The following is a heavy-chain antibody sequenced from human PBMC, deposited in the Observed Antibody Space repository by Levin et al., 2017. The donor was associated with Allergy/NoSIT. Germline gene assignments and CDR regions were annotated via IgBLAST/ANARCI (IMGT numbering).Heavy chain of an antibody. J-gene: IGHJ4*02. CDR1: GFTFSSYG. V-gene: IGHV3-33*01. Sequence: AGGSLRLSCAASGFTFSSYGMHWVRQAPGKGLEWAAVIWYDGSNKYYADSVKGRFTISRDNSKNTLYLQMNSLRAEDTAVYYCARTGDSRGYYYPDYWGQGTLVTVSS. CDR3: ARTGDSRGYYYPDY. CDR2: IWYDGSNK. D-gene: IGHD3-22*01.